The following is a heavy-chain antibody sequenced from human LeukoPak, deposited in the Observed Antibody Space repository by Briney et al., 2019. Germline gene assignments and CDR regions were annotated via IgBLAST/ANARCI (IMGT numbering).Heavy chain of an antibody. V-gene: IGHV1-2*02. CDR3: AARYDSTGRKT. CDR1: GYTFTGYF. Sequence: ASVKVSCKASGYTFTGYFIHWVRQAPGQGPEWMGYINPNSGNTKFAQKFQDRATLTRDTSINIVYMEMSGLTSDDTAIYYCAARYDSTGRKTWGQGTLVIVSS. D-gene: IGHD3-22*01. J-gene: IGHJ5*02. CDR2: INPNSGNT.